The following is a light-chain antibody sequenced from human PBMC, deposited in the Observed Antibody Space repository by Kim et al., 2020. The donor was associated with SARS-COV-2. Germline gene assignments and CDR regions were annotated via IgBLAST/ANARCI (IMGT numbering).Light chain of an antibody. CDR3: GTWDSSLSAVV. J-gene: IGLJ2*01. CDR1: SSNIGNNY. CDR2: DNN. Sequence: GQKATISCPGRSSNIGNNYVFWYQQLPGTAHKLLIYDNNKRPSGIPDRSSGSKSGTSATLGITGLQSGDEADYYCGTWDSSLSAVVFGGGTQLTVL. V-gene: IGLV1-51*01.